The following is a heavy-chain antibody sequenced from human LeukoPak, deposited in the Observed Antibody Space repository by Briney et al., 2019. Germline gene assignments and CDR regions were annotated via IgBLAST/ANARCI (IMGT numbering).Heavy chain of an antibody. J-gene: IGHJ4*02. D-gene: IGHD5-24*01. Sequence: SSETLSLTCAVSGYSISSGYDWGWVRQPPGKGLEWIGSISHSGSTHYNPSLKSRVTISVDTSKNQFSLKLNSVTAADTAVYYRARGPDGYNSQYWGQGTLVTVSS. CDR2: ISHSGST. V-gene: IGHV4-38-2*01. CDR1: GYSISSGYD. CDR3: ARGPDGYNSQY.